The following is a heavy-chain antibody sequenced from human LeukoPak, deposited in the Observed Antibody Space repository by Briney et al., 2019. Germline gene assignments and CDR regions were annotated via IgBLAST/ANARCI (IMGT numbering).Heavy chain of an antibody. Sequence: PGGSLRLSCAASGFTFSGSAMHWVRQASGKGLEWVGRIRSKANSYATAYAASVKGRFTTSRDDSKNTAYLQMNSLKTEDTAVYYCTRQGLIYHDYWGQGTLVTVSS. J-gene: IGHJ4*02. D-gene: IGHD2-8*01. CDR3: TRQGLIYHDY. V-gene: IGHV3-73*01. CDR1: GFTFSGSA. CDR2: IRSKANSYAT.